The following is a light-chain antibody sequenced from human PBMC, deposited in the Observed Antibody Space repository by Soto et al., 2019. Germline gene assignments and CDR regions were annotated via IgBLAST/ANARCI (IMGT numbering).Light chain of an antibody. CDR2: VAS. CDR3: QQYATSPLT. CDR1: QSVSSSY. V-gene: IGKV3-20*01. Sequence: EIALTQSPGTLSLSPGERATLSCTASQSVSSSYLAWYQQKPGQAPRLLIYVASRRATGISDRFSGSGSGTDFTLTISRLEPEDFAVYYCQQYATSPLTFGQGTRVDFK. J-gene: IGKJ1*01.